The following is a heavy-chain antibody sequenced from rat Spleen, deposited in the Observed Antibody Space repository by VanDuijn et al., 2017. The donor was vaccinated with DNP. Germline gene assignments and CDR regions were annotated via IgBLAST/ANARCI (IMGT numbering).Heavy chain of an antibody. Sequence: EVQLVESGGGPVQPGRSLKLSCAVSGLTFSDHNMAWVRQAPKKGLEWVATIIYDGSSTYYRDSVKGRFTISRDNAKSTLYLQIDSLRSEDTATYYFTRPGSPYYFDYWGQGVMVTVSS. CDR3: TRPGSPYYFDY. CDR1: GLTFSDHN. CDR2: IIYDGSST. D-gene: IGHD5-1*01. V-gene: IGHV5-7*01. J-gene: IGHJ2*01.